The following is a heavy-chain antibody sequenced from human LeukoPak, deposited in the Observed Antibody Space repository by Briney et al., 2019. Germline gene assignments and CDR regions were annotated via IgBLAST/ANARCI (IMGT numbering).Heavy chain of an antibody. CDR3: AKWHERLLAFDS. Sequence: SETLSLTCTVSGDSITSYYWNWVRQSPEKGLEWIGYIHHTGKNYYNPSLKSRITMSVDTSKSQFFLKLSSVTAADAAVYYCAKWHERLLAFDSWGQGTLVTVSS. CDR1: GDSITSYY. J-gene: IGHJ4*02. D-gene: IGHD1-1*01. V-gene: IGHV4-59*01. CDR2: IHHTGKN.